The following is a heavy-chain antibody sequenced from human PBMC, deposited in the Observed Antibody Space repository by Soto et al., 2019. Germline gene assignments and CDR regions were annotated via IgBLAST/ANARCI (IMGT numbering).Heavy chain of an antibody. V-gene: IGHV1-69*01. CDR2: IIPIFGTA. CDR1: GGTFSSYA. J-gene: IGHJ6*02. CDR3: ARTRYCSGGSCLVPYYYGMDV. D-gene: IGHD2-15*01. Sequence: QVQLVQSGAEVKKPGSSVKVSCKASGGTFSSYAISWVRQAPGQGLEWMGGIIPIFGTANYAQKFQGRVTITADESTSTAYMELSSLRSDDTAVYYCARTRYCSGGSCLVPYYYGMDVWGQGTTVTVSS.